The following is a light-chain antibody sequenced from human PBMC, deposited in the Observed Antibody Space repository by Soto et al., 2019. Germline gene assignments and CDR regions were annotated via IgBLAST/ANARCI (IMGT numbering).Light chain of an antibody. V-gene: IGKV1-5*03. J-gene: IGKJ1*01. CDR3: QQYNSYPWT. CDR1: QSISSW. Sequence: DIPMTQSPSTLSASVGDRVTITCRASQSISSWLAWYQQKPGKASKLLIYKASSLESGVPSRFSGSGSGTEFTLTISSLQPDDFATYYCQQYNSYPWTFGQGTKVEIK. CDR2: KAS.